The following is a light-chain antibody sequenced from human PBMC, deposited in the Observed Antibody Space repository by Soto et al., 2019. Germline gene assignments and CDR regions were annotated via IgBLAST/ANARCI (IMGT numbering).Light chain of an antibody. CDR2: DVS. V-gene: IGLV2-14*03. J-gene: IGLJ2*01. CDR3: SSYTSSSTVV. CDR1: RSDVGGFNF. Sequence: QSALTQPASVSGSPGQSITISCTGTRSDVGGFNFVSWYQHHPDKAPKLMIYDVSNRPSGVSNRFSGSKSGNTASLTISGLQPEDEADYYCSSYTSSSTVVFGGGTKLTVL.